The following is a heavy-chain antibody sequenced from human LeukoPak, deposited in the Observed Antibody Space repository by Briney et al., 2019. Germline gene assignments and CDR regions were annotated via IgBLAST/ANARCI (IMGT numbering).Heavy chain of an antibody. J-gene: IGHJ4*02. Sequence: PGGSLRLSCAASGFTFSSYGMHWVRQAPGKGLEWVAVIWYDGSNKYYADSVKGRFTISRDNSKNTLYLQMNSLRAEDTAVYYCARDRLDTLTGYHFDYWGQGTLVTVSS. CDR3: ARDRLDTLTGYHFDY. D-gene: IGHD3-9*01. V-gene: IGHV3-33*01. CDR2: IWYDGSNK. CDR1: GFTFSSYG.